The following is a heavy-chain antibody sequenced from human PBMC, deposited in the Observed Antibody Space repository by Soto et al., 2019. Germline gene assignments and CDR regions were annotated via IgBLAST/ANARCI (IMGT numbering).Heavy chain of an antibody. CDR3: SSSYYDSGGYYAFDY. J-gene: IGHJ4*02. CDR2: IYYSGST. D-gene: IGHD3-22*01. V-gene: IGHV4-31*03. Sequence: SETLSLTCTVSGGSISSGGYYWSWIRQHPGKGLEWIGYIYYSGSTYYNPSLKSRVTISVDRSKNQFSLKLSSVTAADAAVLYVSSSYYDSGGYYAFDYWGQGTLVTVSS. CDR1: GGSISSGGYY.